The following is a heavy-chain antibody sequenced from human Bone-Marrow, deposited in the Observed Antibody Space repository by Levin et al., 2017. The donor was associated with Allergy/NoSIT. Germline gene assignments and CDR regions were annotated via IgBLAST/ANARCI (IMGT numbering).Heavy chain of an antibody. D-gene: IGHD4-11*01. J-gene: IGHJ6*02. V-gene: IGHV1-69*13. CDR2: IFPILGTA. CDR1: GGTFRNYA. Sequence: SVKVSCRASGGTFRNYALSWVRQAPGQGLEWMGGIFPILGTAHYPQKFQGRVMITADDSTSTAYMELAGLRSEDTAVYYCARPQYPQGGMDVWGQGTTVTVSS. CDR3: ARPQYPQGGMDV.